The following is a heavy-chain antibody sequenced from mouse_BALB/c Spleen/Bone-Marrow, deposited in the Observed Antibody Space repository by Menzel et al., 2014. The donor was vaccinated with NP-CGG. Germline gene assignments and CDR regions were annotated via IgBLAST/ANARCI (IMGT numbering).Heavy chain of an antibody. D-gene: IGHD2-14*01. J-gene: IGHJ2*01. Sequence: VQLKESGPELVKPGASVKISCKTSGYTFTDYTMHWVKQSHGKSLEWIGHINPNIGGTNYNQKFKGKATLTLDKSSRTAYMELCSLTSEDSAVYYCTRSRYGDYWGQGTTLTVSS. CDR3: TRSRYGDY. CDR1: GYTFTDYT. CDR2: INPNIGGT. V-gene: IGHV1-18*01.